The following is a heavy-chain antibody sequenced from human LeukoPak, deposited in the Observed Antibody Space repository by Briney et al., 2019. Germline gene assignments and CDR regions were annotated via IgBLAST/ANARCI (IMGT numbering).Heavy chain of an antibody. V-gene: IGHV4-61*01. CDR3: ARGGVRPRDPFDY. Sequence: SQTLSLTCTVSGGSISSGSYYWSWIRQPPGKGLEWIGYIYYSGSTNYNPSLKSRVTISVDTSKNQFSLKLSSVTAADTAVYYCARGGVRPRDPFDYWGQGTLVTVSS. CDR1: GGSISSGSYY. CDR2: IYYSGST. J-gene: IGHJ4*02. D-gene: IGHD3-10*01.